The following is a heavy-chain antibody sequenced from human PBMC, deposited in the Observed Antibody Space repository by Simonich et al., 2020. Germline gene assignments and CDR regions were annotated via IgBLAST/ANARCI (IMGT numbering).Heavy chain of an antibody. CDR1: GYTFTGYY. CDR3: ARDRAARYYYYYYMDV. V-gene: IGHV1-2*02. Sequence: QVQLVQSGAEVKKPGASVKVSCKASGYTFTGYYMHWVRQAPGQGLGWMGWINPNSGGTNYEQKFQGRVTRTRDTSISTAYMELSRLRSDDTAVYYCARDRAARYYYYYYMDVWGKGTTVTVSS. J-gene: IGHJ6*03. D-gene: IGHD6-6*01. CDR2: INPNSGGT.